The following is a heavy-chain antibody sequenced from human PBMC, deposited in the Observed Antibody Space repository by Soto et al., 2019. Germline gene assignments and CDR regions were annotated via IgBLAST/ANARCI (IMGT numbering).Heavy chain of an antibody. J-gene: IGHJ4*02. V-gene: IGHV4-59*01. CDR3: ARRWGANFDY. CDR2: IYYSGST. D-gene: IGHD3-16*01. CDR1: GGSISSYY. Sequence: QVQLQESGPGLVKPSETLSLTCTVSGGSISSYYWSWIRQPPGKGLEWIGYIYYSGSTNYNPSLKSRVTISVDTSKNQFSLKLSSVTAADTAMYYCARRWGANFDYWGQGTLVTVSS.